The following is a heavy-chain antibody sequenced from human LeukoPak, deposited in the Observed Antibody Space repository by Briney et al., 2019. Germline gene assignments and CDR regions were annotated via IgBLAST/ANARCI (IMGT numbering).Heavy chain of an antibody. CDR3: AKSSGDDFWSGFFL. CDR1: GFIFSSYA. V-gene: IGHV3-23*01. J-gene: IGHJ4*02. CDR2: ISGSGGST. Sequence: PGGSLRLSCAASGFIFSSYAMNWVRQVPEKGLEWVSAISGSGGSTYYADSVKGRFTISRDNPKNTLFLQMNSLRAEDTAVYYCAKSSGDDFWSGFFLWGQGTLVTVSS. D-gene: IGHD3-3*01.